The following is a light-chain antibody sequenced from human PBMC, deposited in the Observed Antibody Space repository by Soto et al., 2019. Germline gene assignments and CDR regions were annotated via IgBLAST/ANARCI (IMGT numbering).Light chain of an antibody. CDR1: RSVSSSF. CDR3: QQYGSSPPLT. J-gene: IGKJ4*01. CDR2: GAS. V-gene: IGKV3-20*01. Sequence: EIVLTQSPGTLSLSPGGRATLSCRASRSVSSSFLAWYQQKPGQAPRLLIYGASSRATGIPDRFSGSGSGTDFTLTSSRLEPEDVAVYYCQQYGSSPPLTFGGGTKVEIK.